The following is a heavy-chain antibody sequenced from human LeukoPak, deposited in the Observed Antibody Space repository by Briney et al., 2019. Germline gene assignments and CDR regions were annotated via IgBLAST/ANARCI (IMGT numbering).Heavy chain of an antibody. D-gene: IGHD3-10*01. Sequence: GGSLRLSCAASGFTFSSYGMHWVRQAPGKGLEWVAVIWYDGSNKYYADSVKGRFTISRDNSKNTLYLQMNSLRAEDTAVYYCARDLGRKWFRESFISIWGQGTMVTVSS. CDR2: IWYDGSNK. CDR3: ARDLGRKWFRESFISI. J-gene: IGHJ3*02. CDR1: GFTFSSYG. V-gene: IGHV3-33*01.